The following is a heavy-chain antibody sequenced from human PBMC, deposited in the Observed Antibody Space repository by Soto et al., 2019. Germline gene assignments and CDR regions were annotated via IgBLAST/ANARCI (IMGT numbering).Heavy chain of an antibody. CDR2: INAGNGNT. J-gene: IGHJ4*02. Sequence: VASVKVSCKASGYTFTTYAMHWVRQAPGQRLEWMGWINAGNGNTKYSQKFQGRVAITRDTSASTAYMGLSSLRSEDTAVYYCARKDAVADFDYWGQGTLVTVSS. D-gene: IGHD6-19*01. CDR1: GYTFTTYA. CDR3: ARKDAVADFDY. V-gene: IGHV1-3*01.